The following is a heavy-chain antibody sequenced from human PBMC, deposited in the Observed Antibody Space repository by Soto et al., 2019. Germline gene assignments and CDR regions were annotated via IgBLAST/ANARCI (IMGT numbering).Heavy chain of an antibody. CDR3: TRPFDRSGGSCYSGWYYYYGMDV. J-gene: IGHJ6*02. V-gene: IGHV5-51*01. D-gene: IGHD2-15*01. CDR2: IYPGDSDT. CDR1: GYSFTSYW. Sequence: GESLKISCKGSGYSFTSYWIGWVRQMPGKGLEWMGIIYPGDSDTRYSPSFQGQVTISADKSISTAYLQMNSLKTEDTAIYYCTRPFDRSGGSCYSGWYYYYGMDVWGQGTTVTVSS.